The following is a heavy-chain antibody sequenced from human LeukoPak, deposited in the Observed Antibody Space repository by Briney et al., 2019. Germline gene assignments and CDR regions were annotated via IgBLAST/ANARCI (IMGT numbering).Heavy chain of an antibody. CDR3: AREDTDYGAGY. J-gene: IGHJ4*02. D-gene: IGHD4-17*01. CDR2: IFSSGST. V-gene: IGHV4-61*02. Sequence: SQTLSLTCTVSGGSISGPSYYWSWSRQSADKKLEWIGRIFSSGSTSFNPSLQSRVIISLDTSRNQFSLRLSSVTAAGSAVYYCAREDTDYGAGYWGQATLVTVSS. CDR1: GGSISGPSYY.